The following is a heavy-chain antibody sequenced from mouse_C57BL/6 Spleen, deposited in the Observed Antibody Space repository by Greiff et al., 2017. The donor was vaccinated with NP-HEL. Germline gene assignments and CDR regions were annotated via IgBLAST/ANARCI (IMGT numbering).Heavy chain of an antibody. CDR1: GFTFSDYG. Sequence: EVQVVESGGGLVKPGGSLKLSCAASGFTFSDYGMHWVRQAPEKGLEWVAYISSGSSTIYYADTVKGRFTISRDNAKNTLFLQMTSLRSEDTAMYYCARLLYGSSFYYAMDYWGQGTSVTVSS. D-gene: IGHD1-1*01. V-gene: IGHV5-17*01. J-gene: IGHJ4*01. CDR2: ISSGSSTI. CDR3: ARLLYGSSFYYAMDY.